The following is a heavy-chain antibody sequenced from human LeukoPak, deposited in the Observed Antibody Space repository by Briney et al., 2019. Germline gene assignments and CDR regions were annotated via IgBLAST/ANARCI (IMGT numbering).Heavy chain of an antibody. J-gene: IGHJ4*02. CDR3: ARVHSSSWRDLDY. Sequence: GASVNVSCKASGYTFTSYAMNWVRQAPGQGLEWTGWINTNTGNPTYAQGFTGRFVFSLDTSVSTAYLQISSLKAEDTAVYYCARVHSSSWRDLDYWGQGTLVTVSS. CDR1: GYTFTSYA. CDR2: INTNTGNP. D-gene: IGHD6-13*01. V-gene: IGHV7-4-1*02.